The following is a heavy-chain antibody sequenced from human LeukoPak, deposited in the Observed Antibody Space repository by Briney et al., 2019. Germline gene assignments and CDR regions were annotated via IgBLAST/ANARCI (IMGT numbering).Heavy chain of an antibody. CDR2: INPSGGST. J-gene: IGHJ4*02. D-gene: IGHD6-13*01. CDR3: ARDLDQQLVPNYFDY. V-gene: IGHV1-46*01. Sequence: ASVKVSCKASGYTFTSYYMHWVRQAPGQGLEWMGIINPSGGSTSYAQKFQGRVTMTRDTSTSTVYMELSSLRSEDTAVYYCARDLDQQLVPNYFDYWGQGTLVTVSS. CDR1: GYTFTSYY.